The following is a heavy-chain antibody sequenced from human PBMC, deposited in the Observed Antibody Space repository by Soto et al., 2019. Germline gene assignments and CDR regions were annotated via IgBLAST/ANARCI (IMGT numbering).Heavy chain of an antibody. CDR1: GFTFSSYG. V-gene: IGHV3-30*18. CDR3: AKEGGLSASYYISSSDYFDY. D-gene: IGHD1-26*01. Sequence: QVQLVESGGGVVQPGRSLRLSCAASGFTFSSYGMHWVRQAPGKWLEWVAIISYDGSNTYYADSVKGRFTISRDNSKNTLYLKMNSMRSEETSVYYCAKEGGLSASYYISSSDYFDYWGQGTLVTVSS. CDR2: ISYDGSNT. J-gene: IGHJ4*02.